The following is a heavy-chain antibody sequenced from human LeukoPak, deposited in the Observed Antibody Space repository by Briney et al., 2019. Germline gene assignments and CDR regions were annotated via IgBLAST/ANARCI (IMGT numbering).Heavy chain of an antibody. V-gene: IGHV5-51*01. CDR1: GYSFTNYW. CDR3: ARHSSYNWFDP. J-gene: IGHJ5*02. CDR2: IYPGDSET. Sequence: GESLKISCKGSGYSFTNYWIAWVRQMPGKGLEWMGIIYPGDSETRYSPSFQGQVTISADKSISAAYLQWSSLKASDTAMYYCARHSSYNWFDPWGQGTLVTVSS.